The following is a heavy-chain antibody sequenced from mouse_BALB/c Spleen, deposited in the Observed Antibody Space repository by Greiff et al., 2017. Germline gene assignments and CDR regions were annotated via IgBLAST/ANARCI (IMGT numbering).Heavy chain of an antibody. D-gene: IGHD1-1*01. Sequence: EVQRVESGGGLVKPGGSLKLSCAASGFTFSDYYMYWVRQTPEKRLEWVATISDGGSYTYYPDSVKGRFTISRDNAKNNLYLQMSSLKSEDTAMYYCARDPYGSSYYFDDWGQGTTLTVSS. V-gene: IGHV5-4*02. CDR1: GFTFSDYY. CDR2: ISDGGSYT. CDR3: ARDPYGSSYYFDD. J-gene: IGHJ2*01.